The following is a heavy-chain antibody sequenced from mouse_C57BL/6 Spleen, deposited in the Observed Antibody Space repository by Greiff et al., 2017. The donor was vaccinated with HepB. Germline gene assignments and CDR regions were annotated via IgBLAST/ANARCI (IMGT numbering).Heavy chain of an antibody. CDR3: ARGGYGNYGY. CDR1: GYTFTSYW. D-gene: IGHD2-1*01. Sequence: QVQLQQPGAELVRPGTSVKLSCKASGYTFTSYWMHWVKQRPGQGLEWIGVIDPSDSYTNYNQKFKGKATLTVDTSSSTASMQLSSLTSEDSAVYYCARGGYGNYGYWGQGTTLTVSS. J-gene: IGHJ2*01. CDR2: IDPSDSYT. V-gene: IGHV1-59*01.